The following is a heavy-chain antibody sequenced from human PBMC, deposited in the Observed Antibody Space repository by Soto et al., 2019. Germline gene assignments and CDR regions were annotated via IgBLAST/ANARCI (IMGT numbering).Heavy chain of an antibody. Sequence: QLQLQESGPGLVKASETLSLTCTVSVGSISSKSDSWGWIRQPPGKGLERMGPIYYTGSTYYNPALRSRVTISVESSKNQFSLRLSSVTAADMAVYYCARRPSYCISTNCYDYHHYYMDVWGTGTTVTVSS. CDR2: IYYTGST. V-gene: IGHV4-39*01. D-gene: IGHD2-2*01. CDR3: ARRPSYCISTNCYDYHHYYMDV. CDR1: VGSISSKSDS. J-gene: IGHJ6*03.